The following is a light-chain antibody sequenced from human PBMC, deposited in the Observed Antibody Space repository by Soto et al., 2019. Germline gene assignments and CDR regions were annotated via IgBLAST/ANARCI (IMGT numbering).Light chain of an antibody. CDR2: EVN. Sequence: QSALTQPPSASGSPGQSVTISCTGTSSDVGVYNYVSWYQQHPGKAPKLMIYEVNKRPSGVPDRFSGSKSGNTASLTVSRLQAEDEADYYCSSSYAGSNNYVFGTGTKLTVL. CDR3: SSSYAGSNNYV. V-gene: IGLV2-8*01. CDR1: SSDVGVYNY. J-gene: IGLJ1*01.